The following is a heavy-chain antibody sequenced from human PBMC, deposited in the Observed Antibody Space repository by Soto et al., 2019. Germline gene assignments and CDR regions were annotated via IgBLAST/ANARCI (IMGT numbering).Heavy chain of an antibody. D-gene: IGHD6-13*01. CDR3: AKDPDSSSWYPHY. CDR2: IIPILGIA. CDR1: GGTFSSYT. Sequence: GASVKVSCKASGGTFSSYTISWVRQAPGQGLEWMGRIIPILGIANYAQKFQGRVTITADKSTSTAYMELSSLRAEDTAVYYCAKDPDSSSWYPHYWGQGTLVTVSS. J-gene: IGHJ4*02. V-gene: IGHV1-69*04.